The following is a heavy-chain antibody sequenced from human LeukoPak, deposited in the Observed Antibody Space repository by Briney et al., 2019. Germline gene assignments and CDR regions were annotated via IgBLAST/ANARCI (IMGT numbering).Heavy chain of an antibody. CDR3: ARGRLRYYDMGDAFDI. V-gene: IGHV4-4*07. CDR2: IDTSGST. Sequence: TASETLSLTCTVSGGSISSYYWSWIRQPAGKGLEWIGRIDTSGSTTYNPSLKSRVTISVDTSKNQFSLKLSSVTAADTAVYYCARGRLRYYDMGDAFDIWGQGTMVTVSS. J-gene: IGHJ3*02. D-gene: IGHD3-22*01. CDR1: GGSISSYY.